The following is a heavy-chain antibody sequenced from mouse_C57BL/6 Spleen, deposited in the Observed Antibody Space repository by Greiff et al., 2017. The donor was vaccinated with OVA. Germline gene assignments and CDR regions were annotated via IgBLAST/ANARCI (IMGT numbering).Heavy chain of an antibody. CDR1: GFTFSDYY. CDR3: ARELPYYYAMDY. J-gene: IGHJ4*01. Sequence: EVQLVESGGGLVQPGGSLKLSCAASGFTFSDYYMYWVRQTPEKRLEWVAYISNGGGSTYYPDTVKGRFTISRDNAKNTLYLQMSRLKSEDTAMYYGARELPYYYAMDYWGQGTSVTVSS. D-gene: IGHD2-1*01. CDR2: ISNGGGST. V-gene: IGHV5-12*01.